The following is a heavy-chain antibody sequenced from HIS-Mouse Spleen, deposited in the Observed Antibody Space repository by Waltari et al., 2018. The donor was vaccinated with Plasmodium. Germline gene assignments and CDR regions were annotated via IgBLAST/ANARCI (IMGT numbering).Heavy chain of an antibody. J-gene: IGHJ4*02. D-gene: IGHD7-27*01. V-gene: IGHV3-23*01. CDR2: ISGSGGST. CDR1: GLPFSRYA. CDR3: AKSSKGTGDLWDY. Sequence: EVQLLESGGGLVQPGGSMRLSCAASGLPFSRYALSCVRLAPGKVLEWVSAISGSGGSTYYADSVKGRFTISRDNSKNTLYLQMNSLRAEDTAVYYCAKSSKGTGDLWDYWGQGTLVTVSS.